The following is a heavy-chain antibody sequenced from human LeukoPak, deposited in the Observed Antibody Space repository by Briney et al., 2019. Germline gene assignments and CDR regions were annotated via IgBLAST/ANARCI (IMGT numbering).Heavy chain of an antibody. Sequence: GGSLRLSCAASGFTFSSNYMSWVCQAPGKGLEWVSVIYSGGSTYYADSVKGRFTISRDNSKNTLYLQMNSLRAEDTAVYYCARDASWYSSGAFWGQGTLVTVSS. CDR1: GFTFSSNY. CDR2: IYSGGST. CDR3: ARDASWYSSGAF. D-gene: IGHD6-19*01. V-gene: IGHV3-53*01. J-gene: IGHJ4*02.